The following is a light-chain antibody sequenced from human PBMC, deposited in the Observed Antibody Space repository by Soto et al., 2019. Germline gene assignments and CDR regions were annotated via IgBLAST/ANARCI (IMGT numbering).Light chain of an antibody. CDR2: KAS. V-gene: IGKV1-5*03. J-gene: IGKJ1*01. CDR1: QTISSW. CDR3: QHYNSYSEA. Sequence: DIQMTQSPSTLSGSVGDRVTITCRASQTISSWLAWYQQKPGKAPKLLIYKASTLKSGVPSRFSVSGSGTDSTLTISSLQPDDFATYYYQHYNSYSEAFGRGTKVE.